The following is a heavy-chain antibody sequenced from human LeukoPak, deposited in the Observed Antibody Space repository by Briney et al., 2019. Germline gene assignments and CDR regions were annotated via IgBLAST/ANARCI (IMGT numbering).Heavy chain of an antibody. V-gene: IGHV4-34*01. D-gene: IGHD6-13*01. Sequence: PSETLSLTCAVYGGSFSGYYWSWIRQPPGKGLEWIGEINHSGSTNYNPSLKSRVTISVDTSKNQLSLKLSSVTAADAAVYYCARGYGGSSWYLGYFDYWGQGTLVTVSS. J-gene: IGHJ4*02. CDR1: GGSFSGYY. CDR3: ARGYGGSSWYLGYFDY. CDR2: INHSGST.